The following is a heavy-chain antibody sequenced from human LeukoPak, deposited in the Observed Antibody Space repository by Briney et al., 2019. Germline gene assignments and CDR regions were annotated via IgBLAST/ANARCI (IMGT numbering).Heavy chain of an antibody. CDR2: IYSAGNT. J-gene: IGHJ4*02. CDR3: ARGGTPGYSSGRIDY. D-gene: IGHD6-19*01. Sequence: GGSLRLSCVASGFTVSSNYMSWVRQAPGKGLEWVSVIYSAGNTYYTDSVKGRFTISRHNSENTLYLHMNSLRVEDTAVYFCARGGTPGYSSGRIDYWGQGTLVTVSS. CDR1: GFTVSSNY. V-gene: IGHV3-53*04.